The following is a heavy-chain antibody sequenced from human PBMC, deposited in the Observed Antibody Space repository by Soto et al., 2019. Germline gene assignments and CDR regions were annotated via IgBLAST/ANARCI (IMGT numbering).Heavy chain of an antibody. CDR1: GFTFDDYG. CDR3: ARDVGVYGSGSYYYNWFDP. CDR2: INWNGGST. V-gene: IGHV3-20*01. Sequence: EVQLVESGGGVVRPGGSLRLSCAASGFTFDDYGMSWVRQAPGKGLEWVSGINWNGGSTGYADSVKGRFTISRDNAKNSLYLQMNSLRAEDTALYHCARDVGVYGSGSYYYNWFDPWGQGTLVTVSS. J-gene: IGHJ5*02. D-gene: IGHD3-10*01.